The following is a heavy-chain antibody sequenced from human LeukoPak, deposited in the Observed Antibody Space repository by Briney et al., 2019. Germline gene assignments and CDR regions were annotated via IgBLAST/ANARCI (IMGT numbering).Heavy chain of an antibody. J-gene: IGHJ4*02. CDR2: IYYSGST. Sequence: SETLSLTCTVSGGSISSYYWSWIRQPPGKGLEWIGYIYYSGSTNYNPALKSRVTISVDTSKNQFSLKLSSVTAADTAMYYCARVSGYDWESFYDYWGQGSLVTVSS. CDR1: GGSISSYY. CDR3: ARVSGYDWESFYDY. D-gene: IGHD5-12*01. V-gene: IGHV4-59*01.